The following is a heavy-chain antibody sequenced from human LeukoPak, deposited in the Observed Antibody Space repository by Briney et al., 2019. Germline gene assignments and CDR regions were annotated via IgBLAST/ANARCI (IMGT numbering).Heavy chain of an antibody. D-gene: IGHD1-26*01. J-gene: IGHJ3*02. CDR2: IYTSGST. CDR1: GGSISSGSYY. V-gene: IGHV4-61*02. Sequence: SSETLSLTCTVSGGSISSGSYYWSWIRQPAGKGLEWIGRIYTSGSTNYNPSLKSRVTISVDTSKNQFSLKLSSVTAADTAVYYCAREIGGTLFDIWGQGTMVTVSS. CDR3: AREIGGTLFDI.